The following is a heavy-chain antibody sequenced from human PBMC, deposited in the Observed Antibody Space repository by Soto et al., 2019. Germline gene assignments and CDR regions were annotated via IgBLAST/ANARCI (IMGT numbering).Heavy chain of an antibody. CDR3: ASAWFGELKYFYF. D-gene: IGHD3-10*01. J-gene: IGHJ4*02. Sequence: EVQLVESGGGLVQPGGSLRLSCAASGFTFSDHYMEWVRQAPGKGLEWVGRIRNKANSYTTEYGASVKGRFTISRDCSTNSLSLQMNSLKTEDTAVYYRASAWFGELKYFYFWGQGTLVTVSS. CDR1: GFTFSDHY. CDR2: IRNKANSYTT. V-gene: IGHV3-72*01.